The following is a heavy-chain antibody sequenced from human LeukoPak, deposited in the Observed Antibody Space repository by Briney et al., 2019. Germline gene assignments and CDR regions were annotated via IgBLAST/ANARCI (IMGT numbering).Heavy chain of an antibody. CDR2: IWYDGSNK. Sequence: GGSLRLSCAASGFTFSTYGMNWVRQGPGKGLEWVAVIWYDGSNKYYADSVKGRFTISRDNSKNTLYLQMNSLRAEDTAVYYCARDPSWEYYFDYWGQGTLVTVSS. V-gene: IGHV3-33*08. CDR3: ARDPSWEYYFDY. D-gene: IGHD2-2*01. CDR1: GFTFSTYG. J-gene: IGHJ4*02.